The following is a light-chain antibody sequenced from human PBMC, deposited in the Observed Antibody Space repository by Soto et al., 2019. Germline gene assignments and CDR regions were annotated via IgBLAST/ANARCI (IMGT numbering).Light chain of an antibody. V-gene: IGLV1-40*01. CDR3: QSYDSSLSGWV. J-gene: IGLJ3*02. CDR1: SSNIGAGYD. CDR2: GNS. Sequence: QSVLTQPHSVSGAPGQRVTISCTGSSSNIGAGYDVHWYQQLPGTAPKLLIYGNSNRPSGVPDRFSGSKSGTSASLSSTGLKAEDEDDYYCQSYDSSLSGWVFGGGTKVTVL.